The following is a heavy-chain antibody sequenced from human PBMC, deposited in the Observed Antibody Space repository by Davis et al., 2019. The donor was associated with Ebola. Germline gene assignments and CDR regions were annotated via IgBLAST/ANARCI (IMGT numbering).Heavy chain of an antibody. CDR3: ARGLYYYDNSSYLGY. J-gene: IGHJ4*02. Sequence: GSLRLSCAVYGGSFSGYYWSWIRQPPGKGLEWIGEINHSGSTNYNPSLKSRVTISVDTSKNQFSLKLSSVTAADTAVYYCARGLYYYDNSSYLGYWGQGTLVTVSS. CDR2: INHSGST. CDR1: GGSFSGYY. V-gene: IGHV4-34*01. D-gene: IGHD3-22*01.